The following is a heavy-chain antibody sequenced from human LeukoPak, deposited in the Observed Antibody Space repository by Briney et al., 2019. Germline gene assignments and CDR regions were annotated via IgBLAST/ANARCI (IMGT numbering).Heavy chain of an antibody. CDR1: GYSFTSYW. J-gene: IGHJ4*02. D-gene: IGHD2-15*01. Sequence: GESLQISCKGSGYSFTSYWIGWVRQMPGKGLEWMGIIYPGDSDTRYSPSFQGQVTISADKSISTAYLQWSSLKASDTAMYYCAIPYCGGSCYPYYFDYWGQGTLVTVSS. V-gene: IGHV5-51*01. CDR2: IYPGDSDT. CDR3: AIPYCGGSCYPYYFDY.